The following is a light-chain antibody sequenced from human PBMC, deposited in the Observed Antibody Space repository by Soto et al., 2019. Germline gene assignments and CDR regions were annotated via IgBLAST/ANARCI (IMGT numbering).Light chain of an antibody. CDR1: SSNIGSNY. CDR3: AAWDDTLRGV. V-gene: IGLV1-47*02. CDR2: SNN. J-gene: IGLJ3*02. Sequence: QAVLTQPPSASGTPGQRVTISCSGTSSNIGSNYVFWYQQVPGTAPKLLIYSNNQRPSGVPDRFSGSKSGTSASLAISGLRSEDEADYYCAAWDDTLRGVFGGGTQLTVL.